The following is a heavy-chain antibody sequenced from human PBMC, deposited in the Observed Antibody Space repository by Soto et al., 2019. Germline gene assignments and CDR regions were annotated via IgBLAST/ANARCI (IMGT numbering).Heavy chain of an antibody. D-gene: IGHD3-9*01. V-gene: IGHV3-30*18. J-gene: IGHJ4*02. Sequence: SCAASGFTFSSYAMHWVRQAPGKGLEWVAVISYDGSNKYYADSVKGRFTISRDNSKNTLYLQMNSLRAEDTAVYYCAKDLRYDILTGSFDYWGQGTLVTVSS. CDR1: GFTFSSYA. CDR2: ISYDGSNK. CDR3: AKDLRYDILTGSFDY.